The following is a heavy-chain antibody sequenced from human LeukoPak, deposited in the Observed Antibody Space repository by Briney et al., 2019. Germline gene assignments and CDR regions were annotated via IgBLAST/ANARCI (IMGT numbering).Heavy chain of an antibody. CDR2: IYHSGST. Sequence: PSQTLSLTCTVSGGSISSGGYYWSWIRQPPGKGLEWIGYIYHSGSTYYNPSLKSRVTISVDRSKNQFSLKLSSVTAADTAVYYCARDLITMVRGDAFDIWGQGTMVTVSS. CDR1: GGSISSGGYY. J-gene: IGHJ3*02. V-gene: IGHV4-30-2*01. CDR3: ARDLITMVRGDAFDI. D-gene: IGHD3-10*01.